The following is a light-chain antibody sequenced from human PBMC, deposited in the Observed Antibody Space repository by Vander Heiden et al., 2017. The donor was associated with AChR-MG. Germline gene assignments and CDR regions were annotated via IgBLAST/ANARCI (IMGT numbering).Light chain of an antibody. V-gene: IGLV3-1*01. J-gene: IGLJ3*02. CDR2: PDP. CDR1: KLGDRH. CDR3: QAWDSGTVV. Sequence: SYELTQPPSVSVSPGQTATITCAGDKLGDRHVCWYQHKPGQSPIPVTYPDPTRPAGFPDRFSGSSSGNTATLTISETQALDEADYYCQAWDSGTVVFGGGTKLTVL.